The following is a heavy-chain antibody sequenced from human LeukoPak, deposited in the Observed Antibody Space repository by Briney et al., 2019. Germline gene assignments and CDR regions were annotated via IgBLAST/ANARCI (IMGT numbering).Heavy chain of an antibody. Sequence: ASVKVSCKASGGTFSSYAISWVRQAPGQGLEWMGGIIPIFGTANYAQKFQGRVTITTDESTSTAYMELSSLRSEDTAVYYCATYGVGPRDLDYLRQGTLVTVSS. CDR1: GGTFSSYA. D-gene: IGHD1-26*01. J-gene: IGHJ4*02. CDR2: IIPIFGTA. V-gene: IGHV1-69*05. CDR3: ATYGVGPRDLDY.